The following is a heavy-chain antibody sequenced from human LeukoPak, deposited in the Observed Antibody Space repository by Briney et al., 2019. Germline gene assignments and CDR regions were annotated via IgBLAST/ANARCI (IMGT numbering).Heavy chain of an antibody. CDR2: ISWNSGSI. J-gene: IGHJ4*02. D-gene: IGHD3-22*01. CDR1: GLTFDDYA. Sequence: GGSLRLSCAASGLTFDDYAMHWVRQAPGKGLEWVSGISWNSGSIGYADSVKGRFTISRDNAKNSLYLQMNSLRAEDTALYYCAKDIYYDSSGFDYWGRGTLVTVSS. V-gene: IGHV3-9*01. CDR3: AKDIYYDSSGFDY.